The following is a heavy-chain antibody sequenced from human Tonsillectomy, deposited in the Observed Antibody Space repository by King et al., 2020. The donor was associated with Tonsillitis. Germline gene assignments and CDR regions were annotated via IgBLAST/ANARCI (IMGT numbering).Heavy chain of an antibody. J-gene: IGHJ4*02. D-gene: IGHD4-23*01. V-gene: IGHV3-7*03. Sequence: VQLVESGGGLVQPGGSLRLSCAASGFTLSSYWMSWVRQAPGKGLEWVANIKQDGSEKNYVDSVKGRFTVSRDNPYNSLYLQMNSLRAEYTAEYYCARAPGGNSPYWGQGTLVTVSS. CDR3: ARAPGGNSPY. CDR1: GFTLSSYW. CDR2: IKQDGSEK.